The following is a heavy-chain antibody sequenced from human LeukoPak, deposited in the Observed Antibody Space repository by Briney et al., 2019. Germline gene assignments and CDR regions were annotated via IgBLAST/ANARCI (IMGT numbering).Heavy chain of an antibody. J-gene: IGHJ4*01. V-gene: IGHV4-4*07. D-gene: IGHD5-24*01. CDR3: AKGSRYIYLGL. Sequence: SETLSLTCTVSGGSVSTYYWSWFRQPAGKGLEWIGRIYASGTINYNPSLKSRVSMSVDTSKNQFSLILTSVTAADTAVYYCAKGSRYIYLGLWGQGTLVTVSS. CDR2: IYASGTI. CDR1: GGSVSTYY.